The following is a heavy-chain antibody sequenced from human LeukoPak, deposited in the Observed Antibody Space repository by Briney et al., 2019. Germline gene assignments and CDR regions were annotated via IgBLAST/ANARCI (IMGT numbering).Heavy chain of an antibody. Sequence: ASVKVSCKASGYTFTSYDINWVRQATGQGLEWMGWMNPNSGNTGYAQKFQGRVTMTRNTSISTAYMELSSLRSEDTAVYYCARDRVQLERRSGYFDLWGRGTLVTVSS. CDR2: MNPNSGNT. V-gene: IGHV1-8*01. CDR3: ARDRVQLERRSGYFDL. J-gene: IGHJ2*01. CDR1: GYTFTSYD. D-gene: IGHD1-1*01.